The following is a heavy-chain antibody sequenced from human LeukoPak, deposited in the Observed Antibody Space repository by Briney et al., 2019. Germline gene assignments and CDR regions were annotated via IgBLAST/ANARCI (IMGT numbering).Heavy chain of an antibody. Sequence: QTGGSLRLSCAASGFTFSSYGMHWVRQAPGKGLEWVAVISYDGSNKYYADSVKGRFTISRDNSENTLYLQMNGLRAEDTAVYYCAKDLAYYYGSGSYLRYGMDVWGQGTTVTVSS. CDR2: ISYDGSNK. CDR1: GFTFSSYG. CDR3: AKDLAYYYGSGSYLRYGMDV. J-gene: IGHJ6*02. D-gene: IGHD3-10*01. V-gene: IGHV3-30*18.